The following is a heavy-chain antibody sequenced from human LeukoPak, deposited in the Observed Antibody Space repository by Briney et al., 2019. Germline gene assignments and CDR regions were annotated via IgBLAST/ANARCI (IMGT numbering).Heavy chain of an antibody. Sequence: SETLSLTCAVYGGSFSGYYWSWIRQPPGKGLEWIGYIYYSGSTNYNPSLKSRVTISVDTSKNQFSLKLSSVTAADTAVYYCARAVGYCSGGSCFSVWFDPWGQGTLVTVSS. J-gene: IGHJ5*02. V-gene: IGHV4-59*01. CDR3: ARAVGYCSGGSCFSVWFDP. CDR2: IYYSGST. CDR1: GGSFSGYY. D-gene: IGHD2-15*01.